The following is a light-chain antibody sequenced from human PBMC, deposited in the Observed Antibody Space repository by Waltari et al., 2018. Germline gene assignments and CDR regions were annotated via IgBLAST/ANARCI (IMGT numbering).Light chain of an antibody. Sequence: QSALTQPASLSGSPGQSITISCTGTSGDVGFYNYVSWYQQHPGNAPRLIIYDVSERPSWVSTRFSGSRSGNTASLTISGLRAEDEADYYCNSYTGSSSWGFGGGTKLTVL. CDR3: NSYTGSSSWG. CDR2: DVS. J-gene: IGLJ3*02. CDR1: SGDVGFYNY. V-gene: IGLV2-14*03.